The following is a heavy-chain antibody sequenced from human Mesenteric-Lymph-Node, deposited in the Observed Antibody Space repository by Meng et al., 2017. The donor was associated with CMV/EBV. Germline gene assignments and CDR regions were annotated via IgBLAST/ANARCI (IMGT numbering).Heavy chain of an antibody. D-gene: IGHD1-1*01. V-gene: IGHV3-30*02. CDR3: ARDRYPVPGPYYGMDV. J-gene: IGHJ6*02. Sequence: GESLKISCATSGFTFSSCGMHWVRQAPGKGLEWVAFIRYDGSIENYADFVKGRFIISRDNSKNTLYLQMNSLRAEDTAVYYCARDRYPVPGPYYGMDVWGQGTTVTVSS. CDR1: GFTFSSCG. CDR2: IRYDGSIE.